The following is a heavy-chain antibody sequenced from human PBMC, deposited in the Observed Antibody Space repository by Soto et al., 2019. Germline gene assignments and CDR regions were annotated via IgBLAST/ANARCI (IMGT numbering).Heavy chain of an antibody. CDR1: GFTFSRYG. CDR2: ISYTGSNK. J-gene: IGHJ6*02. Sequence: GGSLRLSCAASGFTFSRYGMHWVRQAPGKGLEWVAVISYTGSNKYYADSVKGRFTISRDNSKNTLYVQMNSLRAEDTAIYYCAKDPYYDILTWGMDVWGQGTTVPVSS. V-gene: IGHV3-30*18. CDR3: AKDPYYDILTWGMDV. D-gene: IGHD3-9*01.